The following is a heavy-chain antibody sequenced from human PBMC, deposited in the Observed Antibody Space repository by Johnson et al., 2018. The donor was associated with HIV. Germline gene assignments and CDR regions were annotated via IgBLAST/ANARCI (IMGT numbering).Heavy chain of an antibody. CDR3: ATLTVRSRAFDL. V-gene: IGHV3-20*04. J-gene: IGHJ3*01. Sequence: VQLVESEGSVIRPGGSLRLSCVGTGFTFENYGMSWVRQAPGKGLQWVSGINWNGDTTTYADSVKGRFTVSRDNAKRSLYLQLSNLRAEDTALYYCATLTVRSRAFDLWGQGTLVTVSS. CDR1: GFTFENYG. CDR2: INWNGDTT. D-gene: IGHD4-17*01.